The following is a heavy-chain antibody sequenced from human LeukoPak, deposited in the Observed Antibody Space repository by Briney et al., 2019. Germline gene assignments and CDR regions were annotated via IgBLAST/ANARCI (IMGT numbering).Heavy chain of an antibody. CDR3: ARGTGYCSVVSCFEGTTTFAY. CDR1: GCSFSGFY. D-gene: IGHD2-15*01. J-gene: IGHJ4*02. V-gene: IGHV1-2*02. Sequence: ASVKVSCKASGCSFSGFYLFWVRQAPGQGLEWMGWLKPNNGGTYYTQKFQGRVTFTRDTSNNTAYMEVSSLTSDDTATYYCARGTGYCSVVSCFEGTTTFAYWGQGTLVTVSS. CDR2: LKPNNGGT.